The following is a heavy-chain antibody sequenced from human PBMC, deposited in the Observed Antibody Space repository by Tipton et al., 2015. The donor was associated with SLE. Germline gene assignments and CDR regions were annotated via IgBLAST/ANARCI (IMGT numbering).Heavy chain of an antibody. CDR1: GGSFSGYY. D-gene: IGHD3-9*01. CDR3: ARAKDWEDGFDV. Sequence: TLSLTCAVYGGSFSGYYWSWIRQPPGKGLEWIGESNPSGSTNYNPSLKSRVSISVDTSKIQFSLTVFSVTAADTALYFCARAKDWEDGFDVWGQGTMVTVSA. V-gene: IGHV4-34*01. J-gene: IGHJ3*01. CDR2: SNPSGST.